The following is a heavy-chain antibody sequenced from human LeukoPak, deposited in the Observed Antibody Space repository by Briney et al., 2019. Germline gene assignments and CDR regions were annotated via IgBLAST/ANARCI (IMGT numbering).Heavy chain of an antibody. CDR1: GGSISSSSYY. CDR2: IYYSGST. CDR3: ARLSYDSSVTVDY. J-gene: IGHJ4*02. Sequence: SETLSLTCTVSGGSISSSSYYWGWIRQPPGKGLEWIGSIYYSGSTYYNPSLKTRVTISVDTSKNLFSLRLSSVTAADTAVYYCARLSYDSSVTVDYWGQGTLVTVSS. D-gene: IGHD3-22*01. V-gene: IGHV4-39*01.